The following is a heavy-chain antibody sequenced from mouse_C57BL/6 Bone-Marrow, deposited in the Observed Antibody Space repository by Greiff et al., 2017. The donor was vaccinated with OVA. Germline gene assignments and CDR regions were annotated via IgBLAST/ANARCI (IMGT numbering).Heavy chain of an antibody. CDR2: IHPNSGST. D-gene: IGHD3-2*01. CDR3: ARPRQGVAY. Sequence: QVQLQQPGAALVKPGASVTLSCQASGYTFTSYWMHWVKQRPGQGLEWIGMIHPNSGSTNYNEKFQSKATLTVDKSSSTAYMQLSSLTSEDSAVYYCARPRQGVAYWGQGTLVTVSA. J-gene: IGHJ3*01. V-gene: IGHV1-64*01. CDR1: GYTFTSYW.